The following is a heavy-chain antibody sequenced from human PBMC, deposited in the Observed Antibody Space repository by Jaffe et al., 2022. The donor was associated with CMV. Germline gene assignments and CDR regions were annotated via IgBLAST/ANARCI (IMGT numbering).Heavy chain of an antibody. CDR3: TTERPHSDDDYGDPSSGGSWRYYYYYMDV. CDR1: GFTFSNAW. J-gene: IGHJ6*03. CDR2: IKSKTDGGTT. V-gene: IGHV3-15*01. Sequence: EVQLVESGGGLVKPGGSLRLSCAASGFTFSNAWMSWVRQAPGKGLEWVGRIKSKTDGGTTDYAAPVKGRFTISRDDSKNTLYLQMNSLKTEDTAVYYCTTERPHSDDDYGDPSSGGSWRYYYYYMDVWGKGTTVTVSS. D-gene: IGHD4-17*01.